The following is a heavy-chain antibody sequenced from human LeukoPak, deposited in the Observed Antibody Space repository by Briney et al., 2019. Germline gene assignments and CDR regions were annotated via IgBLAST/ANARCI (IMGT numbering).Heavy chain of an antibody. D-gene: IGHD2-15*01. CDR2: ISYDGSNK. V-gene: IGHV3-30*18. J-gene: IGHJ4*02. CDR1: GFTFSSYG. Sequence: GGSLRLSCAASGFTFSSYGMHWVRQAPGKGLEWVAVISYDGSNKYYADSVKGRFTISRDNSKNTLYLQMNSLRAEDTAVYYCAKDTVGVVVAASCFDYWGQGTLVTVSS. CDR3: AKDTVGVVVAASCFDY.